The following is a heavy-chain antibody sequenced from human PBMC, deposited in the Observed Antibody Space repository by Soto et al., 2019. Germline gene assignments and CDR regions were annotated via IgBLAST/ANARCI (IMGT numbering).Heavy chain of an antibody. J-gene: IGHJ4*02. CDR2: IIPIFGTA. V-gene: IGHV1-69*13. CDR1: GYTFTGYY. D-gene: IGHD5-18*01. Sequence: GASVKVSCKASGYTFTGYYMHWVRQAPGQGLEWMGGIIPIFGTANYAQKFQGRVTITADESTSTAYMELSSLRSEDTAVYYCARGGYSYGLDYWGQGTLVTVSS. CDR3: ARGGYSYGLDY.